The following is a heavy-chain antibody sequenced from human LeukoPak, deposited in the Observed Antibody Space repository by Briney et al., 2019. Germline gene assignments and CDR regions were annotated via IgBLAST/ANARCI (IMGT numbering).Heavy chain of an antibody. J-gene: IGHJ4*02. CDR3: AKVRGYYYDSSGYIDY. CDR1: GFTFSSYA. D-gene: IGHD3-22*01. CDR2: ISGSGGST. V-gene: IGHV3-23*01. Sequence: GGSLRLSCAASGFTFSSYAMSWVRQAPGKGLEWVSAISGSGGSTYYADSVKGRFTISRDNSKNTLYLQMNSLRAEDTAVYYCAKVRGYYYDSSGYIDYWGQGTLVTVSS.